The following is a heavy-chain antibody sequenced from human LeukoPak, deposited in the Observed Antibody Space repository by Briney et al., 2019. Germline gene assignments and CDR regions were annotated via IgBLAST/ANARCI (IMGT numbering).Heavy chain of an antibody. D-gene: IGHD5-18*01. CDR1: GFTFSSYA. CDR2: ISGSGGST. V-gene: IGHV3-23*01. CDR3: AKRGGYSYGIESYYYYMDV. Sequence: GGSLRLSCAASGFTFSSYAMSWVRQAPGKGLEWVSAISGSGGSTYYADSVKGRFTISRDNSKNTLYLQMNSLRAEDTAVYYCAKRGGYSYGIESYYYYMDVWGKGTTVTVSS. J-gene: IGHJ6*03.